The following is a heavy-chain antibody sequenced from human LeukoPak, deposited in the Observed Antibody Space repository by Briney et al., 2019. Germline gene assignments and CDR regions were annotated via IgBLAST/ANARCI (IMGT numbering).Heavy chain of an antibody. D-gene: IGHD6-13*01. CDR2: INHSGST. CDR3: ARGVIAAAGTGHYFDY. CDR1: GGSFSGYY. V-gene: IGHV4-34*01. J-gene: IGHJ4*02. Sequence: SETLSLTCAVYGGSFSGYYWSWIRQPPGKGPEWIGEINHSGSTNYNPSLKSRVTISVDTSKNQFSLKLSSVTAADTAVYYCARGVIAAAGTGHYFDYWGQGTLVTVSS.